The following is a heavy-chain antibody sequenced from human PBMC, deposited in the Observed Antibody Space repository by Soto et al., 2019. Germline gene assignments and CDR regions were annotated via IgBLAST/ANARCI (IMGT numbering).Heavy chain of an antibody. CDR1: EFNVSNIY. V-gene: IGHV3-53*01. Sequence: PQESLRLPCAGAEFNVSNIYMSWVRQAPGKGLEWLSVIHSGGKTYYADSVKGRFTISRDSSKNTLYLQMNSLRADDKDVSYCARGFQSSFVYWGKGT. CDR2: IHSGGKT. D-gene: IGHD2-21*01. J-gene: IGHJ4*02. CDR3: ARGFQSSFVY.